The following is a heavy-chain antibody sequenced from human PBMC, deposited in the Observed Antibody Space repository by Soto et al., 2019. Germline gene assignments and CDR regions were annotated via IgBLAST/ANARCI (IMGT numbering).Heavy chain of an antibody. D-gene: IGHD3-3*01. CDR1: GGSISSSSYY. Sequence: QLQLQESGPGLVKPSETLSLTCTVSGGSISSSSYYWGWIRQPPGKGLEWIGSIYYSGSTYYNPSLTSRVTISVDTSKNQFSLKLSSVTAADTAVYYCARRGYDFWSGYPVPFDPWGQGTLVTVSS. CDR2: IYYSGST. V-gene: IGHV4-39*01. J-gene: IGHJ5*02. CDR3: ARRGYDFWSGYPVPFDP.